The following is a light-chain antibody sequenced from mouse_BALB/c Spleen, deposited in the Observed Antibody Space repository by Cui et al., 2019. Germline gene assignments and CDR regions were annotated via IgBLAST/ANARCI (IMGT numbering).Light chain of an antibody. Sequence: QIVLTQPPALMSASSGEKVTMTCSASSSVSYMYWYQQKPRSSPKPWIYLTSNLASGVPARFSGSGSGTSYSLTISSMEAEDAATYYCQQWSSNPLTFGAGTKLELK. J-gene: IGKJ5*01. CDR3: QQWSSNPLT. CDR2: LTS. CDR1: SSVSY. V-gene: IGKV4-68*01.